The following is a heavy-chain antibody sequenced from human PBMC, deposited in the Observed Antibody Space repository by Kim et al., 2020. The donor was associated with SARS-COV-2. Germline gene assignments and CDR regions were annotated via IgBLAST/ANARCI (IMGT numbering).Heavy chain of an antibody. V-gene: IGHV1-46*01. CDR3: ARGLAGYSYGYAPHYFDY. CDR1: GYTFTSYY. Sequence: ASVKVSCKASGYTFTSYYMHWVRQAPGQGLEWMGIINPSGGSTSYAQKFQGRVTMTRDTSTSTVYMELSSLRSEDTAVYYCARGLAGYSYGYAPHYFDYWGQGTLVTVSS. D-gene: IGHD5-18*01. J-gene: IGHJ4*02. CDR2: INPSGGST.